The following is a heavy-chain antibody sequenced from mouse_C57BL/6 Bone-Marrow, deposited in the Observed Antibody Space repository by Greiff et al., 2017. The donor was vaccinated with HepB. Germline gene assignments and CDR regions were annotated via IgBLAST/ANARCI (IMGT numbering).Heavy chain of an antibody. CDR1: GYTFTSYW. CDR3: ARSGYPRLFFAY. D-gene: IGHD3-1*01. J-gene: IGHJ3*01. Sequence: QVQLQQPGAELVKPGASVKLSCKASGYTFTSYWITWVKQRPGQGLEWIGDIYPGSGSINYNEKFKSKATLTVDTSSSTAYMQLSSLTSEDSAVYYCARSGYPRLFFAYWGQGTLVTVSA. V-gene: IGHV1-55*01. CDR2: IYPGSGSI.